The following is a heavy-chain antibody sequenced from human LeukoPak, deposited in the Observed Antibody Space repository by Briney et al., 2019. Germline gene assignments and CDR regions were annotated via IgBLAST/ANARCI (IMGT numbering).Heavy chain of an antibody. CDR1: GFTFSSYE. J-gene: IGHJ6*03. CDR3: ARWAAMVQTNYMDV. CDR2: ISSSSSSTI. Sequence: GGSLRLSCAASGFTFSSYEMNWVRQAPGKGLEWVSYISSSSSSTIYYADSVKGRFTISRDNAKNSLYLQMNSLRAEDTAVYYCARWAAMVQTNYMDVWGKGTTVTVSS. D-gene: IGHD3-10*01. V-gene: IGHV3-48*01.